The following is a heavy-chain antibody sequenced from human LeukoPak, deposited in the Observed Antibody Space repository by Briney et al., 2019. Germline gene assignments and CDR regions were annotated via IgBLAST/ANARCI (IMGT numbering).Heavy chain of an antibody. CDR1: GYTFTSYY. CDR2: INPSGGST. V-gene: IGHV1-46*01. J-gene: IGHJ4*02. Sequence: ASVKVSCKASGYTFTSYYMRWVRQAPGQGLEWMGIINPSGGSTSYAQKFQGRVTMTRDMSTSTVYMELSSLRSEDTAVYYCARDRNSSGWYDYWGQGTLVTVSS. D-gene: IGHD6-19*01. CDR3: ARDRNSSGWYDY.